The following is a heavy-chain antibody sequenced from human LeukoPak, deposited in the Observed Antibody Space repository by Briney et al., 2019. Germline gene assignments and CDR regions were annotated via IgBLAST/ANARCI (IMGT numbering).Heavy chain of an antibody. D-gene: IGHD2-15*01. CDR3: ARVFRGGSFGWFDP. J-gene: IGHJ5*02. CDR1: GGSISSSSYY. Sequence: PSETLSLTCTVSGGSISSSSYYWSWIRQPPGKGLEWIGYIYYSGSTNYNPSLKSRVTISVDTSKNQFSLKLSSVTAADTAVYYCARVFRGGSFGWFDPWGQGTLVTVSS. V-gene: IGHV4-61*01. CDR2: IYYSGST.